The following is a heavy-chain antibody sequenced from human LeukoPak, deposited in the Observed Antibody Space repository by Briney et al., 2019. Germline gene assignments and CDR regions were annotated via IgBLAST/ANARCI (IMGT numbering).Heavy chain of an antibody. V-gene: IGHV4-59*01. Sequence: SETLSLTCTVSGGSISSYYWSWIRQPPGKGLEWIGYIYYSGSTNYNPSLKSRVTISVDTSKNQFSLKLSSVTAADTAVYYCAGEPWFGELLAWFDPWGQGTLVTVSS. CDR2: IYYSGST. CDR3: AGEPWFGELLAWFDP. J-gene: IGHJ5*02. CDR1: GGSISSYY. D-gene: IGHD3-10*01.